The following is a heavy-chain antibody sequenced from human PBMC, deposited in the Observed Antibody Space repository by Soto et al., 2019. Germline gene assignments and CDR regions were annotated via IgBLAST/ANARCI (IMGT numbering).Heavy chain of an antibody. CDR2: INHRGRT. CDR3: AREWEPTIDD. D-gene: IGHD1-26*01. J-gene: IGHJ4*02. V-gene: IGHV4-34*01. CDR1: GGSLSGYY. Sequence: SETLSLTCAVYGGSLSGYYWSWLRQAPGKGLEWIGEINHRGRTNYNPSLKSRVTMSVDTSKNQFSLKLSSVTAADTAVYHCAREWEPTIDDWGQETLVTVAS.